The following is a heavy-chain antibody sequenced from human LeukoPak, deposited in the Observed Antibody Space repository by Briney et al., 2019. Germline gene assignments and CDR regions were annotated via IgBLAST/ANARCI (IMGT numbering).Heavy chain of an antibody. CDR3: ASLRYYDSSGFGY. CDR2: INPNSGGT. Sequence: ASVKVSCKASGYTFTGYYMHWVRQAPGQGLEWMGWINPNSGGTNYAQKFQGRVTMTRDTSISTAYMELSRLRSGDTAVYYCASLRYYDSSGFGYWGQGTLVTVSS. CDR1: GYTFTGYY. D-gene: IGHD3-22*01. V-gene: IGHV1-2*02. J-gene: IGHJ4*02.